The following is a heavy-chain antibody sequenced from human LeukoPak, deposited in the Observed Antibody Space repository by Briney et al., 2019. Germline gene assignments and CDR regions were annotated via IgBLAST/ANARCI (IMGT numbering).Heavy chain of an antibody. D-gene: IGHD6-19*01. CDR2: IYYSGST. J-gene: IGHJ5*02. CDR1: GGSISSYY. Sequence: PSETLSLTCTVSGGSISSYYWSWIRQPPGKGLEWIGYIYYSGSTNYNPSLKSRVTIPVDTSKNQFSLKLSSVTAADTAVYYCARDRGQWLLNWFDPWGQGTLVSVSS. V-gene: IGHV4-59*01. CDR3: ARDRGQWLLNWFDP.